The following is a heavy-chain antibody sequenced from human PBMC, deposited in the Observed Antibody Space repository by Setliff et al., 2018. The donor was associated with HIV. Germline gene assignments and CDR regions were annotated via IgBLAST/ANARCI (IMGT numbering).Heavy chain of an antibody. CDR3: ARQFLDWSNDYYSRYYMDV. V-gene: IGHV1-69*10. J-gene: IGHJ6*03. D-gene: IGHD3-3*01. CDR1: GGTFNTYV. CDR2: IIPILGVA. Sequence: ASVKVSCKASGGTFNTYVISWLRQAPGQGLEWMGGIIPILGVANYAQKFQGRLTITADKSTNTAYMELSSLKSDDTAVYYCARQFLDWSNDYYSRYYMDVWGKGTTVTVSS.